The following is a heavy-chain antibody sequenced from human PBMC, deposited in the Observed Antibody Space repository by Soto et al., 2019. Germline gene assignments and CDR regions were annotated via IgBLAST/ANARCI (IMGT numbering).Heavy chain of an antibody. CDR3: ARDHGTYYYDSSGYYYYGMDV. CDR1: GGTFSSYA. J-gene: IGHJ6*02. Sequence: SVKVSCKASGGTFSSYAISWVRQSPGQGLEWMGGIIPIFGTANYAQKFQGRVTITADESTSTAYMELSSLRSEDTAVYYCARDHGTYYYDSSGYYYYGMDVWGQGTTVTVSS. CDR2: IIPIFGTA. D-gene: IGHD3-22*01. V-gene: IGHV1-69*13.